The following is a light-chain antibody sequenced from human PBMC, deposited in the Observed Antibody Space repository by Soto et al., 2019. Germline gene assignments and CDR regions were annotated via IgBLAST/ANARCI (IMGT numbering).Light chain of an antibody. CDR3: SSYTSTSAYVV. J-gene: IGLJ2*01. Sequence: QAVLTQTASVSGSPGQSITISCTGTSSDVGGYRYVSWYQQHPGKAPKPTIYDVSNRPSGISDRFSGSKSANTASLTISGLQAEDEADYYCSSYTSTSAYVVFGGGTKLTVL. CDR1: SSDVGGYRY. V-gene: IGLV2-14*01. CDR2: DVS.